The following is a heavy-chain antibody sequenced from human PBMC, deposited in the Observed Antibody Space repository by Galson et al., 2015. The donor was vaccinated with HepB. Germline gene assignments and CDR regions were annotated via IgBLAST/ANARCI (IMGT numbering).Heavy chain of an antibody. V-gene: IGHV3-23*01. D-gene: IGHD6-25*01. CDR1: GFTFSSYA. CDR2: ISGSGGST. J-gene: IGHJ1*01. Sequence: SLRLSCAASGFTFSSYAMSWVRQAPGKGLEWVSAISGSGGSTYYADSVKGRFTISRDNSKNTLYLQMNSLRAEDTAVYYCAKDPRLPLFLFQHWGQGTLVTVSS. CDR3: AKDPRLPLFLFQH.